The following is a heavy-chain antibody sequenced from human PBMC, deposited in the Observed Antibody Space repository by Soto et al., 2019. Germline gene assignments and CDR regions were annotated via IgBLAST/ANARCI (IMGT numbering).Heavy chain of an antibody. V-gene: IGHV3-30-3*01. Sequence: QVQLLESGGGVVQPGRSLRLSCAASGFTFSSYAMHWVRQAPGKGLAWVAVISYDGSNKYYADSVKGRFTISRDNSTNTLYRQMNSLRAEDTAVDYCAGTDYGDFFFDYWGQGTLVTVSS. CDR1: GFTFSSYA. CDR3: AGTDYGDFFFDY. J-gene: IGHJ4*02. D-gene: IGHD4-17*01. CDR2: ISYDGSNK.